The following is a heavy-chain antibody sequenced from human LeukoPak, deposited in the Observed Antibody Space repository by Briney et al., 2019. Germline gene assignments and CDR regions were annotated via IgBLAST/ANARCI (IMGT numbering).Heavy chain of an antibody. CDR2: ISAYNGNT. CDR1: GYTFTSYG. CDR3: ARADRGVDWGRYYYDSSGHYFPD. V-gene: IGHV1-18*01. J-gene: IGHJ4*02. Sequence: ASVKVSCKASGYTFTSYGISWVRQAPGQGLEWMGWISAYNGNTNYAQKVQGRVTMTTDTSTSTAYMELRSLRSDDTAVYYCARADRGVDWGRYYYDSSGHYFPDWGQGTLVTVSS. D-gene: IGHD3-22*01.